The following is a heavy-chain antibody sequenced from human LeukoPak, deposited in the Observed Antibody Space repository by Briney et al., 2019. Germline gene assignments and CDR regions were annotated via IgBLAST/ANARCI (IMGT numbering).Heavy chain of an antibody. J-gene: IGHJ6*03. V-gene: IGHV4-4*09. CDR1: GGSISSYY. D-gene: IGHD2-21*01. CDR2: IYTSGST. Sequence: SETLSLTCTVSGGSISSYYWSWIRQPPGKGLEWIGYIYTSGSTNYNPSLQSRVTISVHTSKNQFSLKLSPVTAADTAVYYCARHISLYYYYYMDVWGKGTTVTVSS. CDR3: ARHISLYYYYYMDV.